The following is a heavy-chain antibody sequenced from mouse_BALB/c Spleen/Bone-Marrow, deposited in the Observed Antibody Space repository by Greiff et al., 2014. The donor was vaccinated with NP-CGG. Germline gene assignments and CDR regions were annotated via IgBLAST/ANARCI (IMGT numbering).Heavy chain of an antibody. J-gene: IGHJ2*01. CDR3: ARFGRYYFDY. CDR1: GYAFTNYL. V-gene: IGHV1-54*01. Sequence: LEESGAELIRPGTAVNVSCKASGYAFTNYLIEWVKQRPGQGLEWIGVINPGSGGANYNEKFKGKATLTADKSSSTAYMQLRSLTSDDSAVYFCARFGRYYFDYWGQGTTLTVSS. CDR2: INPGSGGA.